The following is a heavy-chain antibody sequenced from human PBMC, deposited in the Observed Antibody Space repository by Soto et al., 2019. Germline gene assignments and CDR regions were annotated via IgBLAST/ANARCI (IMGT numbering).Heavy chain of an antibody. D-gene: IGHD6-6*01. J-gene: IGHJ4*02. CDR3: AKGFRLSIAAHIDY. CDR1: GFTFSSYG. V-gene: IGHV3-30*18. Sequence: PGGSLRLSCAASGFTFSSYGMHWVRQAPGKGLEWVAVISYDGSNKYYADSVKGRFTISRDNSKNTLYLQMNSLRAEDTAVYYCAKGFRLSIAAHIDYWGQGTLVTVSS. CDR2: ISYDGSNK.